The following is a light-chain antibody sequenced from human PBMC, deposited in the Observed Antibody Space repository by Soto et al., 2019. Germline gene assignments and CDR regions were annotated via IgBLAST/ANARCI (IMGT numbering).Light chain of an antibody. Sequence: ILFTPSNGTLSLSAGERSTLPLRASQSISSYLGWYAQKPGQANRLLIYDASNRATGIPARFSGRGSGTDFTLTISSLEPEEFAVYYCEKRSNWPLTFCDRRRLDIK. CDR3: EKRSNWPLT. J-gene: IGKJ5*01. CDR2: DAS. CDR1: QSISSY. V-gene: IGKV3-11*01.